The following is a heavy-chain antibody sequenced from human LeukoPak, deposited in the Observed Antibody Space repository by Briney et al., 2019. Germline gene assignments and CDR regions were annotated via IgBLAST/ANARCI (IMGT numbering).Heavy chain of an antibody. CDR2: IYTSGST. J-gene: IGHJ4*02. V-gene: IGHV4-4*09. CDR1: DGSISNYY. D-gene: IGHD2-8*02. Sequence: SETLSLTCTVSDGSISNYYWSWIRQPPGKGLEWIGYIYTSGSTNYNPSLKSRVTISVDTSKNQFSLKLSSVTAADTAVYYCARHLTGSSVCIEYWGQGTLVTDSS. CDR3: ARHLTGSSVCIEY.